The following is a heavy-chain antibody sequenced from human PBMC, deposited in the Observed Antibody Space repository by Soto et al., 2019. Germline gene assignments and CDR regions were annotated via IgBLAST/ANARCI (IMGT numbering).Heavy chain of an antibody. Sequence: VESGGGLVQPGGSLRLSCAASGFTFSSYSMNWVRQAPGKGLEWVSYISSSSSTIYYADSVKGRFTISRDNAKNSLYLQMNSLRAEDTAVYYCARDQVRYSSGWYLPDYWGQGTLVTVSS. J-gene: IGHJ4*02. CDR1: GFTFSSYS. D-gene: IGHD6-19*01. CDR2: ISSSSSTI. CDR3: ARDQVRYSSGWYLPDY. V-gene: IGHV3-48*01.